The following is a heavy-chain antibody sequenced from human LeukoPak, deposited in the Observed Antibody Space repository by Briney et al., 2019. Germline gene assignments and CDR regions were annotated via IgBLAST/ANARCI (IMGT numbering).Heavy chain of an antibody. J-gene: IGHJ3*02. D-gene: IGHD3-16*01. Sequence: GESLKISGKGSGYSFTSHWIGWVRQMPGKGLEWMGIIYPADSRTRDSPSFQGHVTISVDKSISTAYLQWSSLKASDTAMYYCARHSVSRTSPSDTFNITGAGKMVTVSS. CDR2: IYPADSRT. CDR1: GYSFTSHW. V-gene: IGHV5-51*01. CDR3: ARHSVSRTSPSDTFNI.